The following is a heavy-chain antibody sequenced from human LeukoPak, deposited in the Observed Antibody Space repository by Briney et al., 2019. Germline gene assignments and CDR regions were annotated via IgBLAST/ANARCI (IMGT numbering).Heavy chain of an antibody. V-gene: IGHV3-74*01. D-gene: IGHD3-9*01. CDR3: ARRPYDILTGPSFDY. Sequence: GGSLRLSCAASGFTFSSDWMHWVRQAPGKGLVWVSRINRDGRSTTYADSVKGRFTISRDNAKNTLYLQMNSLRAEDTAVYYCARRPYDILTGPSFDYWGQGTLVTVSS. CDR1: GFTFSSDW. CDR2: INRDGRST. J-gene: IGHJ4*02.